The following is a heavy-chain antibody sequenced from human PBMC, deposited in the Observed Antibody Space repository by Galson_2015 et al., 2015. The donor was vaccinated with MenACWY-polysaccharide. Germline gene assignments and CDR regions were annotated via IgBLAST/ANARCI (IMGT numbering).Heavy chain of an antibody. CDR3: ARGPSMIPSYYYYYGMDV. J-gene: IGHJ6*02. Sequence: SVKVSCKASGYTFTSYDINWVRQATGQGLEWMGWMNPNSGNTGYAQKFQGRVTMTRNTSISTAYMELSSLRSEGTAVCYCARGPSMIPSYYYYYGMDVWGQGTTVTVSS. V-gene: IGHV1-8*01. CDR2: MNPNSGNT. CDR1: GYTFTSYD. D-gene: IGHD3-22*01.